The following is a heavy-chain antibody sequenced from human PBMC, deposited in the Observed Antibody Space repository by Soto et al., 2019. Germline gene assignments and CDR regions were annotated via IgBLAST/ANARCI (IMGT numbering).Heavy chain of an antibody. D-gene: IGHD6-13*01. CDR3: ARGVYSSSWYYNYFDY. J-gene: IGHJ4*02. CDR1: GGSVSSGSYY. V-gene: IGHV4-61*01. CDR2: VYYSGST. Sequence: QVQLQESGPGLVKPSETLSLTCTVSGGSVSSGSYYWSWIRQPPGKVLEWIGYVYYSGSTNYNPSLNSRVTISVDKSKNQFSLELSSVTAADTAVYYCARGVYSSSWYYNYFDYWGQGTLVTVSS.